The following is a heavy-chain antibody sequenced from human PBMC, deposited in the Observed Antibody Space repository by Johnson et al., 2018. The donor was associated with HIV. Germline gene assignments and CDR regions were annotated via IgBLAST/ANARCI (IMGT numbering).Heavy chain of an antibody. D-gene: IGHD1-26*01. CDR2: IRYDGSNK. CDR1: GFTFRSYG. Sequence: VQLVESGGGVVQPGRSLRLSCAASGFTFRSYGMHWVRQAPGKGLEWVAFIRYDGSNKYYADSVKGRFTISRDNSKNTLYLQMNSLRAEDTAVYYCAKGDTVVGAKYAFDFWGQGTMVTVSS. V-gene: IGHV3-30*02. J-gene: IGHJ3*01. CDR3: AKGDTVVGAKYAFDF.